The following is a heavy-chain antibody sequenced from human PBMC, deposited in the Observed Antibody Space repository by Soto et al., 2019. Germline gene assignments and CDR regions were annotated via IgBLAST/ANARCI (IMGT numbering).Heavy chain of an antibody. V-gene: IGHV3-23*01. D-gene: IGHD3-10*01. CDR3: ARGSTESYPGSRIFDF. CDR1: GLTFGSRA. J-gene: IGHJ4*02. CDR2: ITDNGGDA. Sequence: EVQLLESGGDLKQPGGSLRLSCVASGLTFGSRAMSWVRQAPGEGLQWVATITDNGGDAKYADSVRGWFVISRDNSKKTLYLQMTSLTAEDSAMYFCARGSTESYPGSRIFDFWGRGTLVTVSS.